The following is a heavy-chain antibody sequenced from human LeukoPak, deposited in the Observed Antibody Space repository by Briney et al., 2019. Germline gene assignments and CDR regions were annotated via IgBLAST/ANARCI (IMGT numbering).Heavy chain of an antibody. CDR1: GGSISSGDYY. D-gene: IGHD3-22*01. J-gene: IGHJ4*02. Sequence: PSQTLSLTCTVSGGSISSGDYYWSWLRQPPGKGLEWIGYIYYSGSTYYNPSLKSRVTISVDTSKNQFSLKLSSVTAADTAVYYCARCPSDSRGYYPVNFDYWGQGPLVTVSS. CDR2: IYYSGST. CDR3: ARCPSDSRGYYPVNFDY. V-gene: IGHV4-30-4*08.